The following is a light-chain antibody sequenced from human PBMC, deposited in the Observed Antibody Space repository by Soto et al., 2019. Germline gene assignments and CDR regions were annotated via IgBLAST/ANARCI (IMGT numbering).Light chain of an antibody. J-gene: IGKJ2*03. CDR3: QQSDSPPYS. CDR1: QSISSW. CDR2: DAS. V-gene: IGKV1-5*01. Sequence: DIQMTQSPSTLSASVGDRVTITCRASQSISSWLAWYQQKPGKAPKLLIYDASSLESGVPSRFSGSGSGTDFTLIISGLQPEDSATYSCQQSDSPPYSFGQGTKLEIK.